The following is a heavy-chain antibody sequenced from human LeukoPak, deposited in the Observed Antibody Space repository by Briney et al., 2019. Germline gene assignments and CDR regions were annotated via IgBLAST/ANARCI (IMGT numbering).Heavy chain of an antibody. V-gene: IGHV3-23*01. J-gene: IGHJ4*02. CDR1: GFTFSSYA. CDR3: ARHDYGGNSGDY. D-gene: IGHD4-23*01. CDR2: ISGSGGGT. Sequence: GGSLRLSCAASGFTFSSYAMSWVRQAPGKGLEWVSAISGSGGGTSYANSVKGRFTISRDNAKNSLYLQLNSLRDEDTAVYYCARHDYGGNSGDYWGQGTLVTVSS.